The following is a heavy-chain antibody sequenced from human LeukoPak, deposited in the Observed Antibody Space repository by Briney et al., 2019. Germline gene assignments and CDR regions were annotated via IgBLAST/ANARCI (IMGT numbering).Heavy chain of an antibody. J-gene: IGHJ6*02. V-gene: IGHV3-23*01. CDR1: GFTFSSYG. CDR3: ARGGILYGLDV. D-gene: IGHD6-13*01. CDR2: ISGSGDNT. Sequence: GGSLRLSCAASGFTFSSYGMHWVRQAPGKGLEWVSAISGSGDNTYYADSVKGQFTISRDNSKNMLYLQMSSLRAEDTAAYFCARGGILYGLDVWGQGTTVTVSS.